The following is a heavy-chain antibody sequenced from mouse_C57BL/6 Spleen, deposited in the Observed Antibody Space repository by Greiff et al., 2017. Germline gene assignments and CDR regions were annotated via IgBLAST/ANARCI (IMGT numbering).Heavy chain of an antibody. D-gene: IGHD2-1*01. Sequence: EVQVVESGGGLVQPGGSMKLSCAASGFTFSDAWMDWVRQSPEKGLEWVAEIRNKANNHATYYAESVKGRFTISRDESKSSVYLQMNSLRAEDTGIYYCTRGDGNYVWFAYWGQGTLVTVSA. CDR1: GFTFSDAW. V-gene: IGHV6-6*01. CDR2: IRNKANNHAT. CDR3: TRGDGNYVWFAY. J-gene: IGHJ3*01.